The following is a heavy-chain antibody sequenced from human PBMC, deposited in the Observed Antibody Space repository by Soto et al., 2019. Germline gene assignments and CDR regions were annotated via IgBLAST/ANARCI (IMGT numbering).Heavy chain of an antibody. V-gene: IGHV4-59*01. CDR3: ARRYPDYYDSSGYYYGYDAFDI. CDR2: IYYSWST. CDR1: SCSISAYY. Sequence: EEQCRDCTVSSCSISAYYWSLIRKPPRKGLEWVGYIYYSWSTNYNPSLKSRVTISVDTSKNQFSLKLSSVTAADTAVYYCARRYPDYYDSSGYYYGYDAFDIWGQGTMVTVSS. J-gene: IGHJ3*02. D-gene: IGHD3-22*01.